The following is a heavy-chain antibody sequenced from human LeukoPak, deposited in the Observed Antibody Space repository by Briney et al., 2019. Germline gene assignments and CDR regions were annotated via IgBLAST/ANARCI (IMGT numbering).Heavy chain of an antibody. CDR3: AKDLHGDYVRWGDY. Sequence: PGGSLRLSCAASGFTFSSYAVSWVRQAPGKGLEWVSAISGSGGSTYYADSVKGRFTISRDNSKNTLYLQMNSLRAEDTAVYYCAKDLHGDYVRWGDYWGQGTLVTVSS. CDR1: GFTFSSYA. D-gene: IGHD4-17*01. CDR2: ISGSGGST. V-gene: IGHV3-23*01. J-gene: IGHJ4*02.